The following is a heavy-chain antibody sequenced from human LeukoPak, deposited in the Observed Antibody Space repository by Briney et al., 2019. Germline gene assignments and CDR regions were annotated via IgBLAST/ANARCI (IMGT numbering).Heavy chain of an antibody. D-gene: IGHD4-23*01. J-gene: IGHJ4*02. Sequence: ASVKVSCKASGGTFSSYAISWARQAPGQGLEWMGGIIPIFGTANYAQKFQGRVTITADESTSTAYMELSSLRSEDTAVYYCARGRDGYGGNLVYWGQGTLVTVSS. CDR2: IIPIFGTA. CDR1: GGTFSSYA. CDR3: ARGRDGYGGNLVY. V-gene: IGHV1-69*13.